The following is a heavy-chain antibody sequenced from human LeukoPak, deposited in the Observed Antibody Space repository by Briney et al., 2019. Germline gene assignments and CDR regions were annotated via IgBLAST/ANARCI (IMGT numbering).Heavy chain of an antibody. V-gene: IGHV3-23*01. CDR3: AKAGIAAAGTRNWFDP. J-gene: IGHJ5*02. Sequence: ETLSLTCAVYGGSFSGYYWSWVRQAPGKGLEWVSAISGSGGSTYYADSVKGRFTISRDNSKNTLYLQMNSLRAEDTAVYYCAKAGIAAAGTRNWFDPWGQGTLVTVSS. CDR1: GGSFSGYY. CDR2: ISGSGGST. D-gene: IGHD6-13*01.